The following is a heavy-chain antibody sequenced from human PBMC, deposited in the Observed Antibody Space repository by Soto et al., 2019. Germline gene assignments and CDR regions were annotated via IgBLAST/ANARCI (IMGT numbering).Heavy chain of an antibody. CDR3: ARATYDSSGYYLGY. Sequence: GGSLRLSCAASGFTFSSYWMSWVRQAPGKGLEWVANIKQDGSEKYYVDSVKGRFTISRDNAKSSLYLQMNSLRAEDTAVYYCARATYDSSGYYLGYWGQGTLVTVYS. V-gene: IGHV3-7*03. CDR2: IKQDGSEK. J-gene: IGHJ4*02. D-gene: IGHD3-22*01. CDR1: GFTFSSYW.